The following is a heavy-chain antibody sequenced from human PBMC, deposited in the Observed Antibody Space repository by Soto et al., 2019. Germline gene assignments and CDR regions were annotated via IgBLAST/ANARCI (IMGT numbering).Heavy chain of an antibody. D-gene: IGHD1-26*01. J-gene: IGHJ4*02. V-gene: IGHV3-30*18. CDR1: GFTFSSYG. CDR2: ISYDGSNK. CDR3: AKDVWGVGSY. Sequence: ESGGGVVQPGRSLRLSCAASGFTFSSYGMHWVRQAPGKGLEWVAVISYDGSNKYYADSVKGRFTISRDNSKNTLYLQMNSLRAEDTAVYYCAKDVWGVGSYWGQGTLVTVSS.